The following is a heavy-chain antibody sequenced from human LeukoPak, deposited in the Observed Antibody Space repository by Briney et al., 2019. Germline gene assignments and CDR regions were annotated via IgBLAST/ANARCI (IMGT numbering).Heavy chain of an antibody. J-gene: IGHJ3*02. D-gene: IGHD6-13*01. CDR1: GFTFSSHW. Sequence: GGSLRLSCAASGFTFSSHWMTWVRQAPGKGLEWVANINQDGSERYYVDSVKGRFTISRDNAKNSLYLQMNSLRAEDTAVYYCARDSEYSSSFAFDIWGQGTTVTVSS. CDR3: ARDSEYSSSFAFDI. V-gene: IGHV3-7*01. CDR2: INQDGSER.